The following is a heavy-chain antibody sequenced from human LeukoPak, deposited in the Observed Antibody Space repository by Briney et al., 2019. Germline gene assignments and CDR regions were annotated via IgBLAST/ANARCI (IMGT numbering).Heavy chain of an antibody. CDR3: VRPSGSYQVFDY. CDR1: GFTFSSYW. J-gene: IGHJ4*01. D-gene: IGHD1-26*01. CDR2: IKQDGSEK. Sequence: GGSLRLSCAASGFTFSSYWMSWVRQAPGKGLEWVANIKQDGSEKYYVDSVKGRFTISRDNTKNSLYLQMNSLRAEDTAVYYCVRPSGSYQVFDYWGHGTLVTVSS. V-gene: IGHV3-7*01.